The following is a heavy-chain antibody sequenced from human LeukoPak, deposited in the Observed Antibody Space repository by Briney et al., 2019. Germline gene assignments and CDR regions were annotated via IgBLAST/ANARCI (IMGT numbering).Heavy chain of an antibody. CDR1: GFTFSKAW. V-gene: IGHV3-15*01. CDR2: IKSKTDGGTT. J-gene: IGHJ4*02. Sequence: GGSLRLSCAASGFTFSKAWMSWVRQAPGKGREWVGRIKSKTDGGTTDYAAPVKGRFTISRDDSRNTLSLQMNSLKTEDTAVYYCTTITMIREHEDYWGQGTLVTVSS. CDR3: TTITMIREHEDY. D-gene: IGHD3-10*01.